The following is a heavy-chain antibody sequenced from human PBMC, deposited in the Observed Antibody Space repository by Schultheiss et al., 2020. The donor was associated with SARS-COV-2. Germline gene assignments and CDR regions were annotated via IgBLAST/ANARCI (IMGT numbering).Heavy chain of an antibody. J-gene: IGHJ4*02. V-gene: IGHV4-34*01. CDR1: GESFSAYY. CDR3: AATSGPYDY. D-gene: IGHD2-15*01. CDR2: INHRGST. Sequence: SETLSLTCAVCGESFSAYYWGCIRQPPGKGLKWIGDINHRGSTNYNPSLKSRVTISADTSKNQFSLKLSSVTATDTAVYYCAATSGPYDYWGQGTLVTVSS.